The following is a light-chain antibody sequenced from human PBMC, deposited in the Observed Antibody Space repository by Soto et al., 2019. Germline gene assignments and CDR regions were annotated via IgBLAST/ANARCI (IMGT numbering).Light chain of an antibody. V-gene: IGLV3-21*02. CDR3: QVWAGGTDHLYV. CDR1: NIGGKT. Sequence: YELTEPPWVSGAPGQTARITCGGNNIGGKTVHWYQQRPGQAPVLVVYDDSDRPSGIPERFSGSNSGNTATLTISRAEAGDEADYYCQVWAGGTDHLYVFGTGTKVTVL. CDR2: DDS. J-gene: IGLJ1*01.